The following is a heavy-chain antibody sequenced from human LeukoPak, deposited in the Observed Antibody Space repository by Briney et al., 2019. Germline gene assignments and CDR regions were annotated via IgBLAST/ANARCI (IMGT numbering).Heavy chain of an antibody. CDR3: ARGRRWELPSPFDY. Sequence: ASVKVSCKASGYTFTSYGISWVRQAPGQGVEWMGWISAYNGNTNYAQKLQGRVTMTTDTSTSTAYMELRSLRSDDTAVYYCARGRRWELPSPFDYWGQGTLVTVSS. D-gene: IGHD1-26*01. CDR2: ISAYNGNT. V-gene: IGHV1-18*01. J-gene: IGHJ4*02. CDR1: GYTFTSYG.